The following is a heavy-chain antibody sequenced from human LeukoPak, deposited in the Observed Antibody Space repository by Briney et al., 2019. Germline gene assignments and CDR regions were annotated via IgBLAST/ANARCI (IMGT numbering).Heavy chain of an antibody. Sequence: GRSLRLSCAASGFTFSSYGMHWVRQAPDKGLEWVAIISSDGNNQYYADSVKGRFTISRDNSKSTLYLQMNSLRAEDTAVYYCARPPPSCSSTSCYQHYWGQGTLVTVSS. V-gene: IGHV3-30*03. CDR1: GFTFSSYG. CDR3: ARPPPSCSSTSCYQHY. D-gene: IGHD2-2*01. CDR2: ISSDGNNQ. J-gene: IGHJ4*02.